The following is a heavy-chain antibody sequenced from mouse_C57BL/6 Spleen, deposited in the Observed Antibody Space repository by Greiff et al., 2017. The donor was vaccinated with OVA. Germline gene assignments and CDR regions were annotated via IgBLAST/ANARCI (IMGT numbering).Heavy chain of an antibody. Sequence: QVQLQQSGPELVKPGASVKISCKASGYAFSSSWMNWVKQRPGKGLEWIGRIYPGDGDTNYNGKFKGKATLTADKSSSTAYMQLSSLTSEDSAVYFCAREGGGNYPPYAMDYWGQGTSVTVSS. CDR2: IYPGDGDT. V-gene: IGHV1-82*01. CDR3: AREGGGNYPPYAMDY. CDR1: GYAFSSSW. J-gene: IGHJ4*01. D-gene: IGHD2-1*01.